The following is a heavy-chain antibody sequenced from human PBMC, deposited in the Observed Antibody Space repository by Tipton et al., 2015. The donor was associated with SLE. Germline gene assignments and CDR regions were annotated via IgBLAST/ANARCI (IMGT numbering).Heavy chain of an antibody. CDR2: IYHSGST. Sequence: TLSLTCAVSGGSISSGGYSWSWIRQPPGKGLEWIGYIYHSGSTYYNPSLKSRVTISVDRSKNQFSLKLSSVTAADTAVYYCARHGSGWYGFDYWGQGTLVTVSS. D-gene: IGHD6-19*01. CDR3: ARHGSGWYGFDY. J-gene: IGHJ4*02. V-gene: IGHV4-30-2*01. CDR1: GGSISSGGYS.